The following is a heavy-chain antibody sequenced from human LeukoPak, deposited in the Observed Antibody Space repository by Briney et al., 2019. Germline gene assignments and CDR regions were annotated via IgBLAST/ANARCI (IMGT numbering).Heavy chain of an antibody. Sequence: SETPFLTCTVSGGSISSSDYYWAWVRQPPGKGLEWIGSGYYSGSSYYNASLTSRVTISVDTSKNRFFLKVRSVTAADTAVYYCARLLAAAKTDYFDYWGQGTLVTVSS. CDR1: GGSISSSDYY. V-gene: IGHV4-39*01. CDR3: ARLLAAAKTDYFDY. D-gene: IGHD6-13*01. J-gene: IGHJ4*02. CDR2: GYYSGSS.